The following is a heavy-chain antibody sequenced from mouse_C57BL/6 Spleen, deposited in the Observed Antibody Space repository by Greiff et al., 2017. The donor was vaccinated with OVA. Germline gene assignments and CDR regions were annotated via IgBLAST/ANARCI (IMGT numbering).Heavy chain of an antibody. J-gene: IGHJ2*01. CDR1: GFTFSDYG. Sequence: EVKLVESGGGLVKPGGSLKLSCAASGFTFSDYGMHWVRQAPEKGLEWVAYISSGSSTIYYADTVKGRFTISRDNAKNTLFLQMTSLRSEDTAMYYCARGGGSSGWGHYYFDYWGQGTTLTVSS. V-gene: IGHV5-17*01. CDR3: ARGGGSSGWGHYYFDY. D-gene: IGHD3-2*02. CDR2: ISSGSSTI.